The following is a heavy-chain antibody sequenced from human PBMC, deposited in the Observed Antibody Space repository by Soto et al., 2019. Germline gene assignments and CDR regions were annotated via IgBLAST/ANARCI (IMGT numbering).Heavy chain of an antibody. Sequence: SETLSLTCAVSGGSISSGGYSWSWIRQPPGKGLEWIGEINHSGSTNYNPSLKSRVTISVDTSKNQFSLKLSSVTAADTAVYYCARVEQQLPVDYWGQGTLVTVSS. D-gene: IGHD6-13*01. CDR2: INHSGST. CDR1: GGSISSGGYS. J-gene: IGHJ4*02. V-gene: IGHV4-34*01. CDR3: ARVEQQLPVDY.